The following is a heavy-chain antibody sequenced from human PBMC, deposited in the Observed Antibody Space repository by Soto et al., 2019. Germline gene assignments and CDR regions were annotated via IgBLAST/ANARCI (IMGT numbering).Heavy chain of an antibody. CDR2: ISGSGGST. D-gene: IGHD3-3*01. CDR1: GFTFSSYA. CDR3: AKDFRKYDLHFGY. V-gene: IGHV3-23*01. J-gene: IGHJ4*02. Sequence: EVQLLESGGGLVQPGGSLRLSCAASGFTFSSYAMSWVRQAPGKGLEWVSAISGSGGSTYYADSVKGRFTISRDNSKNTLYLQMNSLSAEDTAVYYCAKDFRKYDLHFGYWGQGTLVTVSS.